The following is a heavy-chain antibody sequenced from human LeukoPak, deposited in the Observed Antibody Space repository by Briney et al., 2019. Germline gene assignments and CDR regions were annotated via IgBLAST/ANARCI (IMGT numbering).Heavy chain of an antibody. Sequence: ASVKVSRKASGYTFTSYAMNWVRQAPGQGLEWMGWINTNTGNPTYAQGFTGRFVFSLDTSVSTAYLQISSLKAEDTAVYYCARAAYCSSTSCYNWFYPWGQGTLVTVSS. CDR3: ARAAYCSSTSCYNWFYP. CDR1: GYTFTSYA. V-gene: IGHV7-4-1*02. D-gene: IGHD2-2*01. J-gene: IGHJ5*02. CDR2: INTNTGNP.